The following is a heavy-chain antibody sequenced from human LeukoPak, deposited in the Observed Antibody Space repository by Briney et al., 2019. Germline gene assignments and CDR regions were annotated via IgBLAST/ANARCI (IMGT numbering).Heavy chain of an antibody. CDR3: AREVYGDYGWFDP. J-gene: IGHJ5*02. CDR1: GFTVSSNY. CDR2: IYSGGST. Sequence: GGSLRLSCAASGFTVSSNYMSWVRQAPGKGLEWVSVIYSGGSTYYADSVKGRFTISRDNSKNTLYLQMNSLRAEDTAVYYCAREVYGDYGWFDPWGQGTLVTVSS. D-gene: IGHD4-17*01. V-gene: IGHV3-66*01.